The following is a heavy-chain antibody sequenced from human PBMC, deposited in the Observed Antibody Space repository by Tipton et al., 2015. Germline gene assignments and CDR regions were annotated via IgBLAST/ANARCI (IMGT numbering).Heavy chain of an antibody. J-gene: IGHJ6*02. CDR2: ISYTDTT. V-gene: IGHV4-61*01. CDR1: GGSVSSGNYY. CDR3: ARDLEHGMDV. D-gene: IGHD5-24*01. Sequence: GLVKPSESLSLTCNVSGGSVSSGNYYWSWIRQPPGKALEWIGYISYTDTTHYNPSLKSRVTISLDSSKNQFSLTLNSVTAADTAVYYCARDLEHGMDVWGHGTTVTVSS.